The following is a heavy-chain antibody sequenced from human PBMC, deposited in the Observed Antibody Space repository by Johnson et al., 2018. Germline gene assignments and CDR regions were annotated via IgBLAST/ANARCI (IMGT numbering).Heavy chain of an antibody. D-gene: IGHD3-22*01. J-gene: IGHJ3*02. V-gene: IGHV4-34*01. CDR2: INHSGST. Sequence: QVQLQQWGAGLLKXSETLSLTCAVYGGSFSGYYWSWIRQPPGKGLEWIGEINHSGSTNYNPSLKSRVTISVDPSKNQFSLKPSAVTAADTAVYYCARGPPGPRSRPNLTMIVARRAFDIWGQGTMVTVSS. CDR3: ARGPPGPRSRPNLTMIVARRAFDI. CDR1: GGSFSGYY.